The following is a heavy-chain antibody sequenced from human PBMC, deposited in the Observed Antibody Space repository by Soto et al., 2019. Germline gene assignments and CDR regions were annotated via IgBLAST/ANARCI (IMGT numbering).Heavy chain of an antibody. CDR3: AREAASDPSFYYHYMDV. Sequence: QEQLVQSGAEVKKPGAPVKVSCKASGYTFTNYHINWVRQATGQGLEWMGWMNPNTGNTGYAEKFQGRVTRTRNSSINTAYMELSGLRSDDTAVYYCAREAASDPSFYYHYMDVWCKGTTVTVSS. D-gene: IGHD6-25*01. CDR1: GYTFTNYH. J-gene: IGHJ6*03. CDR2: MNPNTGNT. V-gene: IGHV1-8*01.